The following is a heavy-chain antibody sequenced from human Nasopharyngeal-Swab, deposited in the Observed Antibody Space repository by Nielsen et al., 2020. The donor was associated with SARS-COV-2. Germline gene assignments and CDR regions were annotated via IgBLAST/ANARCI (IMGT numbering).Heavy chain of an antibody. CDR1: GFTFSTYA. CDR2: ISGSDYST. Sequence: GESLKISCAASGFTFSTYAISWVRQAPGKGLEWVSVISGSDYSTHYADSVKGRFTISRDNSKNTVSLQMNSLTVDDTAVYYCARSYNPGGFGWLLSNDWGQGTLVTVSS. D-gene: IGHD3-9*01. CDR3: ARSYNPGGFGWLLSND. J-gene: IGHJ4*02. V-gene: IGHV3-23*01.